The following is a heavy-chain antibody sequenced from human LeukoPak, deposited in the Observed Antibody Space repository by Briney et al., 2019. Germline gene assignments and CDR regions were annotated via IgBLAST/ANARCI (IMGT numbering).Heavy chain of an antibody. D-gene: IGHD3-10*01. V-gene: IGHV1-18*01. CDR1: GYTFSSYS. CDR3: ATVGYGSGLFDY. J-gene: IGHJ4*02. Sequence: ASVKVSCKASGYTFSSYSITWVRQAPGQGLEWMGWISAYNGHTNYAQKVQDRVTMATDTSTSTAYMELRSLRSDDTAVYYCATVGYGSGLFDYWGQGTLVTVSS. CDR2: ISAYNGHT.